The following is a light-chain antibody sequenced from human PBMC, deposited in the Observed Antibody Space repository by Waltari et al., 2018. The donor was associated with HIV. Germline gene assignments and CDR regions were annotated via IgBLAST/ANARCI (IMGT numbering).Light chain of an antibody. CDR2: RNN. CDR3: ATWDDGLFAPV. Sequence: QSVLTQPPSASGTPGQRVTISCSGSSSNIGSNYVYWYQQLPGTAPKLLIYRNNQRPSGVPDRFSGSKSGTSASLAISGLQSEDEAYYYCATWDDGLFAPVFGGGTKLTVL. V-gene: IGLV1-47*01. J-gene: IGLJ3*02. CDR1: SSNIGSNY.